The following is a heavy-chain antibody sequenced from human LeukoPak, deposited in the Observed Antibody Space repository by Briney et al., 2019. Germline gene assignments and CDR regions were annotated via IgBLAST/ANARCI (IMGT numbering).Heavy chain of an antibody. CDR2: ISSSSSTI. J-gene: IGHJ4*02. Sequence: GGSLRLSCAASGFTFSSYSMNWVRQAPGKGLEWVSYISSSSSTIYYADSVKGRFTISRDNAKNSLYLQMNSLRAEDTAVYYCARDKVEWELLSASLGFDYWGPGTLVTVSS. V-gene: IGHV3-48*04. CDR1: GFTFSSYS. D-gene: IGHD1-26*01. CDR3: ARDKVEWELLSASLGFDY.